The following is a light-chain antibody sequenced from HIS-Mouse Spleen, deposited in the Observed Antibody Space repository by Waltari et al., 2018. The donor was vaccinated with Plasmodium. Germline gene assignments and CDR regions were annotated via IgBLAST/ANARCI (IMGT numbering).Light chain of an antibody. CDR3: QQYNNWPAWT. J-gene: IGKJ1*01. CDR2: GAS. CDR1: QSVSSN. Sequence: EMVMTQSRATLSVSPGERAPLSCRASQSVSSNLAWYQQKPGQAPRPLIYGASTRATGIPARFSGSGSGTEFTLTISSLQSEDFAVYYCQQYNNWPAWTFGQGTKVEIK. V-gene: IGKV3-15*01.